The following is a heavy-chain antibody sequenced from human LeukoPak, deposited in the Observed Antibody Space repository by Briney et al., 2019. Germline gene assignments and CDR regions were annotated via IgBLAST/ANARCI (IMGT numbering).Heavy chain of an antibody. V-gene: IGHV3-48*03. J-gene: IGHJ6*03. CDR3: ARVLSGTPFDYYLYMDV. D-gene: IGHD1-26*01. Sequence: PGGSLRLPCVASGLPFSSFHVNWVRQVPGKGLEWVAHMTYSDTTVEYADSIQGRFTISRDAATKTVYLQMNSLRAEDTATYYCARVLSGTPFDYYLYMDVWGKGTTVIVSS. CDR1: GLPFSSFH. CDR2: MTYSDTTV.